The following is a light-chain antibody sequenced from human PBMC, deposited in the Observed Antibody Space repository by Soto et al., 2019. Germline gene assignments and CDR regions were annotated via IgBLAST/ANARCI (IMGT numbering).Light chain of an antibody. V-gene: IGLV2-14*01. CDR3: SSYTRTNTRV. CDR1: SSDVGGYDY. CDR2: EVN. J-gene: IGLJ3*02. Sequence: QSVLTQPASGSGSPGQSITISCTGTSSDVGGYDYVSWYQHHPGKPPKLMICEVNNRPSGVSNRFSGSKSGNTASLAISGLQAEDEADYCCSSYTRTNTRVFGGGTKVTVL.